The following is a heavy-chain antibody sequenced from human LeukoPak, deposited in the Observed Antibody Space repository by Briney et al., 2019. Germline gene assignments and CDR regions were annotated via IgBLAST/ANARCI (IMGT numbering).Heavy chain of an antibody. J-gene: IGHJ4*02. CDR3: ARGGDYMDIFY. CDR2: INPSDGYT. D-gene: IGHD5-12*01. CDR1: GYTFTSYY. Sequence: GASVKVSCKASGYTFTSYYIHWVRQAPGQGLEWMGIINPSDGYTNYAQKFQGRVTITADESTSTAYMELSSLRSEDTAVYYCARGGDYMDIFYWGQGTLVTVSS. V-gene: IGHV1-46*01.